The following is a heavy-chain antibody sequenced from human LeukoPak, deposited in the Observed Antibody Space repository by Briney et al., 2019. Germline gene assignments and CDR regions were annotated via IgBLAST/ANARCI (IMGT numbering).Heavy chain of an antibody. J-gene: IGHJ4*02. Sequence: GGSLRLSCAASGFTFSSYAMSWVRQAPGKGLEWVSAISGSGGSTYYADSVKGRFTISRDNSKNTLYLQMNSLRAEDTAVYYCARDRYYYDSSGYSEQYYFDYWGQGTLVTVSS. D-gene: IGHD3-22*01. CDR3: ARDRYYYDSSGYSEQYYFDY. CDR2: ISGSGGST. CDR1: GFTFSSYA. V-gene: IGHV3-23*01.